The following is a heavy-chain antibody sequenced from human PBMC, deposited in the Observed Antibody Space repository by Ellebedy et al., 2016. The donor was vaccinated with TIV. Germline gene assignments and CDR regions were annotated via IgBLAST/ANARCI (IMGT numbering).Heavy chain of an antibody. CDR1: GVSMRSGPYC. Sequence: LRLSXAVSGVSMRSGPYCLSWIRQPPGKGLEWVGYINQSGRTYYNPSLKSRVTISVDRSRNKFSLDLRSVTAADTAVYYCARGRHSYGYEWLDTWGQGTLASVSS. CDR2: INQSGRT. D-gene: IGHD5-18*01. CDR3: ARGRHSYGYEWLDT. V-gene: IGHV4-30-2*01. J-gene: IGHJ5*02.